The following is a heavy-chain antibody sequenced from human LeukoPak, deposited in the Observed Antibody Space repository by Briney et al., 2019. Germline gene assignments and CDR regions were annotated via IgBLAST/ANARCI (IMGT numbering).Heavy chain of an antibody. D-gene: IGHD5-24*01. CDR3: ARAVRDGYIDYFYYMDV. Sequence: ASVKVSCKASRYTFTGYYMCWVRQAPGQGLEWMGWINPNSGGTNYAQKFQGRVTMTRDTSISTAYMELSSLRPEDTAIYYCARAVRDGYIDYFYYMDVWGKGTTVTVSS. CDR2: INPNSGGT. J-gene: IGHJ6*03. V-gene: IGHV1-2*02. CDR1: RYTFTGYY.